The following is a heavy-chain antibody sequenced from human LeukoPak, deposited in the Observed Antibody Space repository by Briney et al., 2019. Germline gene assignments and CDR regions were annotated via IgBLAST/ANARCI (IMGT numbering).Heavy chain of an antibody. J-gene: IGHJ6*02. D-gene: IGHD6-19*01. Sequence: ASVKVSCKASGYTFTGYYMHWVRQAPGQGLEWMGWISAYNGNTNYAQKLQGRVTMTTDTSTSTAYMELRSLRSDDTAVYYCASTSSGWPDYYYYGMDVWGQGTTVTVSS. V-gene: IGHV1-18*04. CDR1: GYTFTGYY. CDR2: ISAYNGNT. CDR3: ASTSSGWPDYYYYGMDV.